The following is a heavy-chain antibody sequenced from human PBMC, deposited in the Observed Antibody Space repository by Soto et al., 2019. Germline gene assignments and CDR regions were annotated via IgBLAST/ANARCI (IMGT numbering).Heavy chain of an antibody. J-gene: IGHJ3*02. V-gene: IGHV3-23*01. CDR3: AHPRGYGVFDAYDI. CDR1: GFTFSTYA. CDR2: ISGSGEYI. Sequence: PGGSLRLSCAASGFTFSTYAMSWVRQAPGKGLEWVSAISGSGEYIYCTESVKGRFTISRDNSINVLFLQMSSLRAEDTAVYYCAHPRGYGVFDAYDIWGQGTMVTVSS. D-gene: IGHD4-17*01.